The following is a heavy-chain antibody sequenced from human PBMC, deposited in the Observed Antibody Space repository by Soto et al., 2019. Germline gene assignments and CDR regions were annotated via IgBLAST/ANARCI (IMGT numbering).Heavy chain of an antibody. CDR3: ARDLRGAGTSGYYGMDV. J-gene: IGHJ6*02. Sequence: SETLSLTCTVSGDSISRYYWSWVRQPPGKTLEWIGYIYYIGTTTYNPSLKSRVTISVDRSTNHFSLELSSVTAADTAVYYCARDLRGAGTSGYYGMDVWGQGNTVTV. V-gene: IGHV4-59*01. CDR2: IYYIGTT. CDR1: GDSISRYY. D-gene: IGHD1-1*01.